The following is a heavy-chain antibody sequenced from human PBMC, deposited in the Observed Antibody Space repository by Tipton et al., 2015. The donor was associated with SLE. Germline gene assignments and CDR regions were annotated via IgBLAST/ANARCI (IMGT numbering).Heavy chain of an antibody. V-gene: IGHV4-38-2*02. Sequence: TLSLTCTVSGYSISTGFYWGWIRQPPGKGLEWIGFIHATGTTNYSPSLNSRTTMSVDTSNNQFSLQLSSVTAADTGVYYCARLAGVRSYRPYYYMDVWGKGTTVIVSS. CDR2: IHATGTT. J-gene: IGHJ6*03. CDR3: ARLAGVRSYRPYYYMDV. D-gene: IGHD3-10*01. CDR1: GYSISTGFY.